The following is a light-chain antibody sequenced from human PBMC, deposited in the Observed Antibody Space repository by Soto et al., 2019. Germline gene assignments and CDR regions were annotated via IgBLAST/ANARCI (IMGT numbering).Light chain of an antibody. V-gene: IGKV3-20*01. CDR3: QQYGSSPRT. Sequence: DIVLTQSPGTLSLSPGDRATLSCRASQSVSGNSLAWYQQKPGQAPRLLIYVASITATGVPDRFRGSGSGADFALTIRRLEPEDFAVYYCQQYGSSPRTFGQGTKVEIK. CDR2: VAS. CDR1: QSVSGNS. J-gene: IGKJ1*01.